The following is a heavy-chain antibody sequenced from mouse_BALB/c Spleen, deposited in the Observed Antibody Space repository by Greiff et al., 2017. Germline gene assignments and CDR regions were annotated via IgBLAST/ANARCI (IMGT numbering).Heavy chain of an antibody. D-gene: IGHD4-1*01. Sequence: VQLHQSGAELAKPGASVKMSCKASGYTFTSYWMHWVKQRPGQGLEWIGYINPSTGYTEYNQKFKDKATLTADKSSSTAYMQLSSLTSEDSAVYYCARSPRVLGGYYAMDYWGQGTSVTVSS. CDR2: INPSTGYT. CDR1: GYTFTSYW. J-gene: IGHJ4*01. CDR3: ARSPRVLGGYYAMDY. V-gene: IGHV1-7*01.